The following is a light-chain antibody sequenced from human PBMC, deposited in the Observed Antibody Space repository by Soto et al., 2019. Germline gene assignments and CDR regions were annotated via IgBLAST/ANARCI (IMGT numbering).Light chain of an antibody. V-gene: IGKV3-15*01. CDR2: GAS. J-gene: IGKJ4*01. CDR3: QQYNKWPPVT. Sequence: EIVMTQSPATLSVSPGERATLSCRASQSVSSNLAWYQQKPGQAPRLLIHGASTRATGIPARFSGSGSGIEFTITISSLQSEDFAVYYCQQYNKWPPVTFGGGTKVEIK. CDR1: QSVSSN.